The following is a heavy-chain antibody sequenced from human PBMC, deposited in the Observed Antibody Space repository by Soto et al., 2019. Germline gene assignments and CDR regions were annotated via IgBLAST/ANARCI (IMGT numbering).Heavy chain of an antibody. V-gene: IGHV4-39*01. J-gene: IGHJ4*02. CDR1: GGSISSSSYY. Sequence: SETLSLTCTVSGGSISSSSYYWGWIRQPPGKGLEWIGSIYYSGSTYYNPSLKSRVTISVDTSKNQFSLKLSSVTAADTAVYYCARTKWITMVRGDHNLFDYWGQGTLVTVSS. D-gene: IGHD3-10*01. CDR2: IYYSGST. CDR3: ARTKWITMVRGDHNLFDY.